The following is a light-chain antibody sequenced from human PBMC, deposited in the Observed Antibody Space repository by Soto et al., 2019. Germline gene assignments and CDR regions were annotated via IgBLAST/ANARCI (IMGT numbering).Light chain of an antibody. CDR3: QQYVSSPWT. J-gene: IGKJ1*01. CDR1: QSVSSNY. Sequence: EIVLTQSPGTLSLSPGERATLSYRASQSVSSNYLAWYQQKPGQAPRLLIYGASNRATGIPDRISGSGSGTDFTLTISRLEPEDFAVYYCQQYVSSPWTFGQGTKVEIK. V-gene: IGKV3-20*01. CDR2: GAS.